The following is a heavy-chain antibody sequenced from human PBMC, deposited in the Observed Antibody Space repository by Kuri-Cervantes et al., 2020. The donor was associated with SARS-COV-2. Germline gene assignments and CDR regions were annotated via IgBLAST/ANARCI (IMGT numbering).Heavy chain of an antibody. CDR3: ARGWGSYYYGMDV. Sequence: SETLSLTCAVSGGSISSSNWWSWVRQPPGKGLEWIGEIYHSGSTNYNPSLKSRVTISVDTSRNQFSLKLSSVTAADTAVYYCARGWGSYYYGMDVWGQGTMVTVSS. CDR1: GGSISSSNW. CDR2: IYHSGST. V-gene: IGHV4-4*02. J-gene: IGHJ6*02. D-gene: IGHD3-16*01.